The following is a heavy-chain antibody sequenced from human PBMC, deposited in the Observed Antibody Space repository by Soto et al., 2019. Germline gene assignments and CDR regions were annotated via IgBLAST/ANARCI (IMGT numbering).Heavy chain of an antibody. CDR2: IDPSDSYT. J-gene: IGHJ6*02. Sequence: PGESLKISCKGSGYSFTSYWISWVRQMPGKGLEWMGRIDPSDSYTNYSPSFQGHVTISADKSISTAYLQWSSLKASDTAMYYCARHYVWGRYRPVYYYYGMDVWGQGTTVTVSS. CDR1: GYSFTSYW. D-gene: IGHD3-16*02. CDR3: ARHYVWGRYRPVYYYYGMDV. V-gene: IGHV5-10-1*01.